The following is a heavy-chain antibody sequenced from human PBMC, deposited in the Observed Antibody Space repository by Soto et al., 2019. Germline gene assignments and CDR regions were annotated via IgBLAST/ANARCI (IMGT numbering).Heavy chain of an antibody. V-gene: IGHV1-46*01. CDR2: INPFDGSR. Sequence: ASVKVSCKASGYTFASYDIHWVRQAPGQGLEWMGWINPFDGSRMFAQSFQGRVTMTRDTSTSTVYMEVSSLRSEDTAVYYCARAPTYYYDSSGPKFDYWGQGTLVTVSS. D-gene: IGHD3-22*01. CDR1: GYTFASYD. CDR3: ARAPTYYYDSSGPKFDY. J-gene: IGHJ4*02.